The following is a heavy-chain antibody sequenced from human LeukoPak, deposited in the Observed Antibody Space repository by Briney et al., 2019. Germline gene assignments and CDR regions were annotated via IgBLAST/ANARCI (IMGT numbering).Heavy chain of an antibody. J-gene: IGHJ4*02. V-gene: IGHV1-2*02. D-gene: IGHD6-19*01. CDR2: INPNSGGT. Sequence: ASVKVSCKASGYTFTGYYIYWVRQAPGQGLEWMGWINPNSGGTNSAQKFQHRVTMTRDTALSTAHMELSRLRSDDTAVYYCARGFSIAVAGIFVYWGQGTLVTVSS. CDR3: ARGFSIAVAGIFVY. CDR1: GYTFTGYY.